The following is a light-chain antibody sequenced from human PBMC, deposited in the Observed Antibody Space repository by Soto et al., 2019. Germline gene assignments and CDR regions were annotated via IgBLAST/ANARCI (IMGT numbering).Light chain of an antibody. J-gene: IGKJ5*01. CDR2: AAS. V-gene: IGKV1-9*01. CDR3: QPFNSYPIT. Sequence: QMTLSASSLSASVGYRLNIPCRASQSIRTYLNWYQQKPGKAPTLLIYAASTVQSGVPSRFSGSGSGTEFNLTISSLQTEDLATYYGQPFNSYPITFGQGTRLETK. CDR1: QSIRTY.